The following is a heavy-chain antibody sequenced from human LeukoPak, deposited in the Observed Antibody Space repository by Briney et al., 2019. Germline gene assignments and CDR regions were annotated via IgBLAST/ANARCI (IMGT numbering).Heavy chain of an antibody. J-gene: IGHJ4*02. CDR2: ISAYNGDT. D-gene: IGHD2-2*01. CDR1: GYTFTSFG. CDR3: ARDHVQGSDCTGTSCYEGSYYFDY. Sequence: GASVKVSCKASGYTFTSFGISWVRQAPGQGLEWMGWISAYNGDTNYAQKVQGRVTMTTDTSTSTAYMELRSLRSDDTAVYYCARDHVQGSDCTGTSCYEGSYYFDYWGQGTLVTVSS. V-gene: IGHV1-18*01.